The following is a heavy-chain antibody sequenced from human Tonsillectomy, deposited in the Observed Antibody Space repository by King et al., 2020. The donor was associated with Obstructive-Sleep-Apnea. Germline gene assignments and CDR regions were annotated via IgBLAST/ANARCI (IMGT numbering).Heavy chain of an antibody. CDR1: GFTFSSYG. V-gene: IGHV3-30*18. Sequence: VQLVESGGGVVQPGRSLRLSCAASGFTFSSYGMHWVRQAPGKGLEWVAVISYDGSNKYYADSVKGRFTISRDNSKNTLYLQMNSLRAEDTAVYYCAKDLGGGFGELLFDYWGQGTLVTVSS. CDR3: AKDLGGGFGELLFDY. D-gene: IGHD3-10*01. CDR2: ISYDGSNK. J-gene: IGHJ4*02.